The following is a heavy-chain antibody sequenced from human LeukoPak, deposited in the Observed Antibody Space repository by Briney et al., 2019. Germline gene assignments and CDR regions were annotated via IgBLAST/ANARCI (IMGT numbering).Heavy chain of an antibody. V-gene: IGHV3-21*01. Sequence: PGGSLRLSCAASGFTFSAYSMNWVRQAPGKGLEWVSSITSSSSYIFYADSVKGRFTISRDNAKNSLYLQMDSLKSEDTAVYYCAKDSYSKGDFWGQGVLVTVSS. J-gene: IGHJ4*02. CDR1: GFTFSAYS. CDR3: AKDSYSKGDF. D-gene: IGHD6-13*01. CDR2: ITSSSSYI.